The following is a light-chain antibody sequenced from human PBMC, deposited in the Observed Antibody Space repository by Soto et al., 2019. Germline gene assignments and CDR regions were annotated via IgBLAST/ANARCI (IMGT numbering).Light chain of an antibody. V-gene: IGLV2-11*01. CDR2: DIN. CDR1: SSDVGGFNS. J-gene: IGLJ1*01. Sequence: QSALTQPRSVSGSPGQSVTISCTGTSSDVGGFNSVSWYQQHPGKAPKLMIYDINKRPSGVPDRFSGSKSGSTASLTISGLQAEDEADYYCCSYAGSYSYAFANGTKVTV. CDR3: CSYAGSYSYA.